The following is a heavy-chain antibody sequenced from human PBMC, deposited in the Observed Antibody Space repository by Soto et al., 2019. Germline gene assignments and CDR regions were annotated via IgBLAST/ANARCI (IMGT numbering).Heavy chain of an antibody. CDR1: GGSISRYY. D-gene: IGHD4-17*01. CDR2: IYYSGST. CDR3: ARRYGVYFDY. V-gene: IGHV4-59*08. Sequence: PSETLSITCTVSGGSISRYYWSWIRQPPGKGLEWIGYIYYSGSTNYNPSLKSRVPISVDTSKNQFSLKLSSVTAADTAVYYCARRYGVYFDYWGQGTLVTVSS. J-gene: IGHJ4*02.